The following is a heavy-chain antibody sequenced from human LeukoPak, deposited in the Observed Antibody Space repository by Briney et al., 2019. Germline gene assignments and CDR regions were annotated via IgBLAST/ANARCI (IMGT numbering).Heavy chain of an antibody. Sequence: ASVTVSCKASGYTFTSYYMHWVRQAPGQGLEWMGIINPSGGSTSYAQKFQGRVTMTEDTSTDTAYMELSSLRSEDTAVYYCATAYGSRVTGYHLSSSFDYWGQGTLVTVSS. D-gene: IGHD3-9*01. V-gene: IGHV1-46*01. J-gene: IGHJ4*02. CDR3: ATAYGSRVTGYHLSSSFDY. CDR1: GYTFTSYY. CDR2: INPSGGST.